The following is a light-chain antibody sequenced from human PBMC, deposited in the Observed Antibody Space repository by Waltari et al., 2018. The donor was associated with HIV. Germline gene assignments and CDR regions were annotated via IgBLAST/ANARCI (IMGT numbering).Light chain of an antibody. Sequence: SYELTQPSSLSVSPGQTTRIPSSGAVLAKSYARWFQQKQGQAPVVMIYKDNERPSGIPERFSGSSSGTTVTLTISGAQIEDEADYYCYSAADNMGVFGGGTKLTVL. CDR3: YSAADNMGV. CDR2: KDN. J-gene: IGLJ3*02. CDR1: VLAKSY. V-gene: IGLV3-27*01.